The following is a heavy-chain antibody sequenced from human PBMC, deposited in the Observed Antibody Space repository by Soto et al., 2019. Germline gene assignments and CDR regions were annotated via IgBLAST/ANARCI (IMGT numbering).Heavy chain of an antibody. V-gene: IGHV4-30-4*01. CDR3: ARDRMGDTLTGYYYFDY. CDR2: IYYSGST. CDR1: GGSISSGDYY. Sequence: PSETLSLTCTVSGGSISSGDYYWSWIRQPPGKGLEWIGYIYYSGSTYYNPSLKSRVTISVDTSKNQFSLKLSSVTAADTAVYYCARDRMGDTLTGYYYFDYRGHGTLVTVSS. J-gene: IGHJ4*01. D-gene: IGHD3-9*01.